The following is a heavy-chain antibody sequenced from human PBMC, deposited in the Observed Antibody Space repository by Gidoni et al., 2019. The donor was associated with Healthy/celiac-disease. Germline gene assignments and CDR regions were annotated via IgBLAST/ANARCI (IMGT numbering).Heavy chain of an antibody. V-gene: IGHV3-73*01. J-gene: IGHJ3*02. D-gene: IGHD3-22*01. CDR3: TIPLDYYDSSGPPDAFDI. CDR2: IRRQANSYAT. Sequence: EVQLVESGGGLVQPGGSLKLSCAAPVFPFSGSAMQWVRQASGTGLEWVGRIRRQANSYATAYAASVKGRFTISRDDSKNTAYLQMNSLKTEDTAVYYCTIPLDYYDSSGPPDAFDIWGQGTMVTVSS. CDR1: VFPFSGSA.